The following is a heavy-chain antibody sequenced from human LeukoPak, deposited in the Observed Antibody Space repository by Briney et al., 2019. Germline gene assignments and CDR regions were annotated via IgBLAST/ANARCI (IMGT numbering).Heavy chain of an antibody. CDR3: VKVDYGDYTRAFDY. CDR2: ISGSGGST. J-gene: IGHJ4*02. CDR1: GFTFSSYW. Sequence: GVSLRLSCAVSGFTFSSYWMNWVRQAPGKGLEWVSAISGSGGSTYYADSVKGRFTISRDNSKNTLYLQMNSLRAEDTAVYYCVKVDYGDYTRAFDYWGQGTLVTVSS. V-gene: IGHV3-23*01. D-gene: IGHD4-17*01.